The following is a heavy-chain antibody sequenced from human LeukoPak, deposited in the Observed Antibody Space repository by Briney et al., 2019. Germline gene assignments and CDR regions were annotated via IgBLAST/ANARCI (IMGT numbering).Heavy chain of an antibody. CDR3: ARGENSKTSPVSGN. CDR1: GFTFNSYG. D-gene: IGHD2/OR15-2a*01. Sequence: PGKSLRLSCAASGFTFNSYGMHWVRQAPGKGLEWVAVISYDGSSKYYIDSVKGRFTISRDNSKNTLFLQMNSLRAEDTAVYYWARGENSKTSPVSGNWGQGTLVTVSS. CDR2: ISYDGSSK. J-gene: IGHJ4*02. V-gene: IGHV3-30*03.